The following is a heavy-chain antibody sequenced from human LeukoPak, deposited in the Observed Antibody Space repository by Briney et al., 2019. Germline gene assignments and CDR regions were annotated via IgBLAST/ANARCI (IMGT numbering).Heavy chain of an antibody. D-gene: IGHD3-10*01. J-gene: IGHJ4*02. CDR3: AKDELWFGESQYYFQN. CDR1: GFTFSSHW. Sequence: GGSLRLSCAASGFTFSSHWRSWVRQAPGKGLEWVSTISANGGCTYYADSVKGRFTISRDNSKNTLYLHLHSLRGEDTAVYHCAKDELWFGESQYYFQNWGQGTLVTVSS. CDR2: ISANGGCT. V-gene: IGHV3-23*01.